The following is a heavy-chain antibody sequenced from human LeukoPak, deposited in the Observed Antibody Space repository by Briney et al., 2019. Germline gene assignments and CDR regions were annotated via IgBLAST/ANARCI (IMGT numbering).Heavy chain of an antibody. J-gene: IGHJ6*02. V-gene: IGHV4-59*01. CDR2: IYYSGST. CDR1: GGSISSYY. D-gene: IGHD3-10*01. Sequence: SDALPLTCTVSGGSISSYYWSWIRQPPGKGLEWIGYIYYSGSTNYNPSLKSRVTISVDTSKNQFSLKLSSVTAADTAVYYCARGRFGELWSHYYYYGMDVWGQGTTVTVSS. CDR3: ARGRFGELWSHYYYYGMDV.